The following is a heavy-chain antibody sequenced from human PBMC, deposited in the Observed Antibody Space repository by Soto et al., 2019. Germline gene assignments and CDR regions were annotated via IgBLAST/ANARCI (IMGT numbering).Heavy chain of an antibody. CDR2: IKQDGSEK. CDR3: ARDRDYYDSRGGAFDI. CDR1: GFTFSSYA. D-gene: IGHD3-22*01. J-gene: IGHJ3*02. Sequence: GGSLRLSCAASGFTFSSYAMSWVRQAPGKGLEWVANIKQDGSEKYYVDSVKGRFTISRDNAKNSLYLQMNSLRAEDTAVYYCARDRDYYDSRGGAFDIWGQGTMVTVSS. V-gene: IGHV3-7*01.